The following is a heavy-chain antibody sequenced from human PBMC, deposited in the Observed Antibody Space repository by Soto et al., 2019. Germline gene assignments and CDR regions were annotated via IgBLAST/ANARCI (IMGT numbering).Heavy chain of an antibody. CDR1: GFTFSRYD. CDR3: ARGALGFGP. J-gene: IGHJ5*02. V-gene: IGHV3-13*04. Sequence: EVQVVESGGGLVQPGGSLRLSCAASGFTFSRYDMHWVRQATGRGLEWVSGIGTSGDTYYAGSVKGRFTISRENAKNSVYLQMNSLGGGDTAVYYCARGALGFGPWGQGTLVAVSS. CDR2: IGTSGDT. D-gene: IGHD6-6*01.